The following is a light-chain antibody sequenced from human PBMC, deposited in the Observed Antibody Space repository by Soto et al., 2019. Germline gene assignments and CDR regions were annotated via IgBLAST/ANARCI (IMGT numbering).Light chain of an antibody. CDR3: QRYGSSPRFT. Sequence: EIVLTQSPGTLSLSPGERATLSCRASQSVSSSYLAWYQHKPGQAPRLLIYGASNRATGIPDRFSGSGSGTDFTLTISRLEPEDLAVYYCQRYGSSPRFTFGPGTKVDIK. J-gene: IGKJ3*01. CDR1: QSVSSSY. V-gene: IGKV3-20*01. CDR2: GAS.